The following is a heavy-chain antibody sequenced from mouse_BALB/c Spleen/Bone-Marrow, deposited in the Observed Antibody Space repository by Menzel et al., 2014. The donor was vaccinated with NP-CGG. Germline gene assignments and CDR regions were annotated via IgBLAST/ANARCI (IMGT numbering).Heavy chain of an antibody. CDR1: GYSFTGYF. D-gene: IGHD2-3*01. V-gene: IGHV1-20*02. CDR3: ARGGLLRAMDY. J-gene: IGHJ4*01. CDR2: INPYNGDT. Sequence: VQLKHSGPELVKPGASVKISCKASGYSFTGYFMNRVMQSHGKSLEWIGRINPYNGDTFYNQKFKGKATLTVDKSSSTAHMELRSLASEDSAVYYCARGGLLRAMDYWGQGTSVTVSS.